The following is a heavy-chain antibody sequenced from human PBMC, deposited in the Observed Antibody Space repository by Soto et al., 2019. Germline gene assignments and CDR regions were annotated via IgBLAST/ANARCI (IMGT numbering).Heavy chain of an antibody. CDR3: ASPSSAYCSDTSCYVATFPY. Sequence: SETLSLTCAVSITNIYYFGWIRQPPGKGLEWIGSIYHSGSTYYNPSLKSRVTISVETSRNQFSLKLRSVTAADTAVYFCASPSSAYCSDTSCYVATFPYWGQGIMVTVSS. CDR1: ITNIYY. CDR2: IYHSGST. V-gene: IGHV4-38-2*01. J-gene: IGHJ4*02. D-gene: IGHD2-2*01.